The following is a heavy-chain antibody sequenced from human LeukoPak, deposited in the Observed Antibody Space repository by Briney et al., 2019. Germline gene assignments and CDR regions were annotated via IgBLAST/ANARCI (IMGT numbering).Heavy chain of an antibody. CDR1: GGSMSSSSYY. CDR2: IYYSVST. V-gene: IGHV4-39*07. CDR3: ARRYCIGGSCYSEPFDI. D-gene: IGHD2-15*01. J-gene: IGHJ3*02. Sequence: PSETLSLTCSVSGGSMSSSSYYWGWIRQPPGKGLEWIGSIYYSVSTYYNPSLNSRVTISVDTSKNQFSLKLSSVTAADTAVYYCARRYCIGGSCYSEPFDIWGQGTMGTVSS.